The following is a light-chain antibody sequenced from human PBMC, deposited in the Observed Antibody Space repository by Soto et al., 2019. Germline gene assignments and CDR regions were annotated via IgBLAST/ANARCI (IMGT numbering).Light chain of an antibody. CDR3: QQHDNRPTYT. CDR1: QDISNY. Sequence: DLQMTQSPSSLSASVGDRVTITCQASQDISNYLNWYQQKPGKAPKLLIYDASNLETGVPSRFSGSGSGTDFTFTISSLHPEDIATYYWQQHDNRPTYTFGQGTKLEIK. V-gene: IGKV1-33*01. CDR2: DAS. J-gene: IGKJ2*01.